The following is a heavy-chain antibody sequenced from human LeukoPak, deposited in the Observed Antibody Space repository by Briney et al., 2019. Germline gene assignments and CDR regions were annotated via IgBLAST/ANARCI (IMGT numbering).Heavy chain of an antibody. CDR2: IYYSGTT. V-gene: IGHV4-39*01. D-gene: IGHD3-22*01. CDR3: ARRYYDVSGYASYYFDY. CDR1: GGSISSSVYY. Sequence: PSETLSLTCTVSGGSISSSVYYWAWIRQPPGKGLEWIGSIYYSGTTYYNPSLKSRVTISVDTSKNQFSLKLSSVTAADTAVYYCARRYYDVSGYASYYFDYWGQGTLVTVSS. J-gene: IGHJ4*02.